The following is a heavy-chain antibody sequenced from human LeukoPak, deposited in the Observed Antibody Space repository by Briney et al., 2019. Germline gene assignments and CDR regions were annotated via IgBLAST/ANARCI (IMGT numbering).Heavy chain of an antibody. Sequence: SETLSLTCTASGGSISSGVYYWSWIRQHPGKGLEWIGYIYHSGSTYYNPSLKSRVTISVDTSKNQFSLKLSSVTAADTAVYYCARHVWLQPFDYWGQGTLVTVSS. D-gene: IGHD3-9*01. CDR1: GGSISSGVYY. CDR3: ARHVWLQPFDY. J-gene: IGHJ4*02. CDR2: IYHSGST. V-gene: IGHV4-30-4*08.